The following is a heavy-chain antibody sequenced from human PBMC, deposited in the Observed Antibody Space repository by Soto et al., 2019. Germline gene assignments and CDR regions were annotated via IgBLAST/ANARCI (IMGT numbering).Heavy chain of an antibody. D-gene: IGHD2-21*02. CDR3: ARRTGWDDCGGDCPTHFDY. V-gene: IGHV1-69*01. CDR1: GGTFSSYA. CDR2: IIPIFGTA. J-gene: IGHJ4*02. Sequence: QVQLVQSGAEVKKPGSSVKVSCKASGGTFSSYAISWVRQAPGQGLEWMGGIIPIFGTANYAQKFQGRVTITADESTSTAYMELSSLRSEDTAVYYCARRTGWDDCGGDCPTHFDYWGQGTLVTVSS.